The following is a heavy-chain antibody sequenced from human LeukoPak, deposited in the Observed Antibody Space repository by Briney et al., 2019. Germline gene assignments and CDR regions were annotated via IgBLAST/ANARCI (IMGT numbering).Heavy chain of an antibody. V-gene: IGHV4-59*11. Sequence: SETLSLTCTVSGGSISSHYWSWIRQPPGKGLEWIGYIYYSGSTNYNPSLKSRVTISVDTSKNQFSLKLSSVTAADTAVYFCAREGRGLLTAYYTYNWFDPWGQGTLVTVSS. D-gene: IGHD3-9*01. J-gene: IGHJ5*02. CDR3: AREGRGLLTAYYTYNWFDP. CDR1: GGSISSHY. CDR2: IYYSGST.